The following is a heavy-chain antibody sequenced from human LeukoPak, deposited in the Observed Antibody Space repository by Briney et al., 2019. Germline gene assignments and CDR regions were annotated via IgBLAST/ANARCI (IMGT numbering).Heavy chain of an antibody. V-gene: IGHV5-51*01. CDR2: IYPSDSDT. J-gene: IGHJ4*02. Sequence: GEPLKISCKGSGYSFSTNWIGWVRQMPGKGLEWMGIIYPSDSDTRYNPSFQGQVTISADRSISTTSLQWRSLKASDTATYYCARLSPGVGATAEYWGQGTLVTVSS. CDR1: GYSFSTNW. D-gene: IGHD1-26*01. CDR3: ARLSPGVGATAEY.